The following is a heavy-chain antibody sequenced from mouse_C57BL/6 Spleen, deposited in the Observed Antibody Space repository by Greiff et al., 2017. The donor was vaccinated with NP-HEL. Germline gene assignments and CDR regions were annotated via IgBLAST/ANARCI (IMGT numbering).Heavy chain of an antibody. CDR1: GYAFSSSW. J-gene: IGHJ1*03. Sequence: VQLQQSGPELVKPGASVKISCKASGYAFSSSWMNWVKQRPGKGLEWIGRIYPGDGDTNYNGKFKGKATLTADKSSSTAYMQLSSLTSEDSAVYFCARNGNMYFDVWGTGTTVTVSS. CDR2: IYPGDGDT. V-gene: IGHV1-82*01. D-gene: IGHD2-1*01. CDR3: ARNGNMYFDV.